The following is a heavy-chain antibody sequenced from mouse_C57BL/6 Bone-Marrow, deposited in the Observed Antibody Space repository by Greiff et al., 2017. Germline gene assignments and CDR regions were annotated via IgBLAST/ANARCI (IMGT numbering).Heavy chain of an antibody. J-gene: IGHJ4*01. CDR1: GFTFSSYA. D-gene: IGHD1-1*02. Sequence: EVKLMESGGGLVKPGGSLKLSCAASGFTFSSYAMYWVRQTPEKRLEWVATISDGGSYTYYPDNVKGRFTISRDKAKNNLYLQRSHLKSEDTAMYYCARDGGKYYALDYWGQGTTVTVSS. V-gene: IGHV5-4*01. CDR3: ARDGGKYYALDY. CDR2: ISDGGSYT.